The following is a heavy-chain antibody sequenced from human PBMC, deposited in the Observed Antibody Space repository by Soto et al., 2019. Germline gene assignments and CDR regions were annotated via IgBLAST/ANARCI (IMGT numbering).Heavy chain of an antibody. V-gene: IGHV1-2*04. CDR2: INPNSGGT. CDR3: ARTDSYYYYMDV. Sequence: ASVKVSCKASGYTFTGYYMHWVRQAPGQGLEWMGWINPNSGGTNYAQKFQGWVTMTRDTSISTAYMELSRLRSDDTAVYYCARTDSYYYYMDVWGKGTTVTVSS. D-gene: IGHD2-15*01. J-gene: IGHJ6*03. CDR1: GYTFTGYY.